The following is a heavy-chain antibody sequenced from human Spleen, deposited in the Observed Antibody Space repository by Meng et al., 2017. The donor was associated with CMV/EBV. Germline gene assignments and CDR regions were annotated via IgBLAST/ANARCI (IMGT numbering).Heavy chain of an antibody. Sequence: SGFSLNDYSMHWVRQGPGKGLEWVSAISGGGSSTFYADSMQGRFTISRDNSKNTLFLQMKSLRAGDTAIYYCAKAPSIEARAGIDFWGPGTLVTVSS. CDR2: ISGGGSST. J-gene: IGHJ1*01. V-gene: IGHV3-23*01. CDR3: AKAPSIEARAGIDF. CDR1: GFSLNDYS. D-gene: IGHD6-6*01.